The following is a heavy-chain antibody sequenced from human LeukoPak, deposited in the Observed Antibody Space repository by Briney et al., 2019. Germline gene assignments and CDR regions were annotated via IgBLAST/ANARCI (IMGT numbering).Heavy chain of an antibody. CDR3: ARDKDYASDM. CDR1: GFTFSSYW. Sequence: GGSLRLSCAASGFTFSSYWMNWVRQAPGKGLEWISFINFKSEDIRYADSVEGRFIISRDNARKSLYLHMNSLRAEDTAVYYCARDKDYASDMWGQGTMVTVAS. CDR2: INFKSEDI. V-gene: IGHV3-48*01. D-gene: IGHD4-11*01. J-gene: IGHJ3*02.